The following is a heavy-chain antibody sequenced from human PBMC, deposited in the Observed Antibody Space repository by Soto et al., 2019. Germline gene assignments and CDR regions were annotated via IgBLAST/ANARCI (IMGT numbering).Heavy chain of an antibody. D-gene: IGHD3-22*01. CDR3: ASSLYYYDSSGYTFDY. CDR2: IYHSGST. Sequence: SETLSLTCAFSGGSISSGGYSWSWIRQPPGKGLEWIGYIYHSGSTYYNPSLKSRVTISVDRSKNQFSLKLSSVTAADTAVYYCASSLYYYDSSGYTFDYWGQGTLVTVSS. V-gene: IGHV4-30-2*01. CDR1: GGSISSGGYS. J-gene: IGHJ4*02.